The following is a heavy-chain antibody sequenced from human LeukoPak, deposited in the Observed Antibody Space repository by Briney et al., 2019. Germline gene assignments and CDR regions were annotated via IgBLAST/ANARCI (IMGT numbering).Heavy chain of an antibody. D-gene: IGHD2-8*02. CDR3: AKDLRNIRTLVDLQMI. CDR2: ISGSGDRT. J-gene: IGHJ3*02. V-gene: IGHV3-23*01. CDR1: GFTFSNYG. Sequence: PGGSLRLSCIASGFTFSNYGMSWVRQAPGKGLEWVSIISGSGDRTHHADSVKGRFTVSRDNSKNTVYLQMNSLRAEDTAVYYCAKDLRNIRTLVDLQMIWGQGTLVIVSS.